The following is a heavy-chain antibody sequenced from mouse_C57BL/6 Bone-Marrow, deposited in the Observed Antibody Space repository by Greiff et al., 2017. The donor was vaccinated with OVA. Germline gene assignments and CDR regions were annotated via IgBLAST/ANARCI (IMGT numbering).Heavy chain of an antibody. CDR3: ARRKILRTTMDY. CDR2: INPSSGYT. CDR1: GYTFTSYW. V-gene: IGHV1-7*01. D-gene: IGHD2-12*01. Sequence: LEESGAELAKPGASVKLSCKASGYTFTSYWMHWVKQRPGQGLEWIGYINPSSGYTKYNQKFKDKAPLTADKSSSTAYLQQSSLPYADSAVYYCARRKILRTTMDYWGQGTSVTVSS. J-gene: IGHJ4*01.